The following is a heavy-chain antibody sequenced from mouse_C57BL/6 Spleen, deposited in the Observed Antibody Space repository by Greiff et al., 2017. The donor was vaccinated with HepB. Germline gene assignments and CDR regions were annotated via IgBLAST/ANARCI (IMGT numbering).Heavy chain of an antibody. Sequence: QVQLQQPGAELVKPGASVKMSCKASGYTFTSYWITWVKQRPGQGLEWIGDIYPGSGSTNYNEKFKSKATLTVDTSSSTAYMQLSSLTSEDSAVYYCARSPYYYGSRGDYWGQGTTLTVSS. V-gene: IGHV1-55*01. J-gene: IGHJ2*01. CDR3: ARSPYYYGSRGDY. CDR1: GYTFTSYW. D-gene: IGHD1-1*01. CDR2: IYPGSGST.